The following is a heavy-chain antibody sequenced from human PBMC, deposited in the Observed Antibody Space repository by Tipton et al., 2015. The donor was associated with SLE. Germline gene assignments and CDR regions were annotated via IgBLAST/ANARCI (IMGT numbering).Heavy chain of an antibody. CDR1: GYSISSGYY. Sequence: TLSLTCAVSGYSISSGYYWSWIRQPPGKGLEWIGEINHSGSTNYNPSLKSRVTISVDTSKNQFSLKLSSVTAADTAVYYCARAHGITMIVNYWGQGTLVTVSS. CDR2: INHSGST. V-gene: IGHV4-38-2*01. D-gene: IGHD3-22*01. CDR3: ARAHGITMIVNY. J-gene: IGHJ4*02.